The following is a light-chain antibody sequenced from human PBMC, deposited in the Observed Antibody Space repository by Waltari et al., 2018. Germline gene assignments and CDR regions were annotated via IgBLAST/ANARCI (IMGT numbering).Light chain of an antibody. CDR2: WAS. CDR3: QQYYSIPLT. J-gene: IGKJ4*01. CDR1: QSVLYSSDNKNY. Sequence: DIVMTQSPDSLAVSLGERATINCKSSQSVLYSSDNKNYLAWYQQKPGQPPKLLIYWASTRESGVPDRFTGSGSGTDFTLTISSLQAEDAAVYYCQQYYSIPLTFGGGTKVEI. V-gene: IGKV4-1*01.